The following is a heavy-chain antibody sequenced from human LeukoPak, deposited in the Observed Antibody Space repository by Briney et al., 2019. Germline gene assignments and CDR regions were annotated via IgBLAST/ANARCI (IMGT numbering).Heavy chain of an antibody. CDR1: GGSISNHY. CDR3: AGPYISRFNY. Sequence: SETLSLTCTVSGGSISNHYWTWIRQPPGKGLEWIGYIHYSGSTNYNVSLKSRVTISADMSKNQFSLNLSSVTAAGTAVYYCAGPYISRFNYWGQGTLVTVSP. J-gene: IGHJ4*02. D-gene: IGHD2-21*01. V-gene: IGHV4-59*08. CDR2: IHYSGST.